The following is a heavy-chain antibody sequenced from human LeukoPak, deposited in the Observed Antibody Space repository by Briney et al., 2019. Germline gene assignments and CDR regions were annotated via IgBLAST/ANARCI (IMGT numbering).Heavy chain of an antibody. CDR2: ISATGGTT. Sequence: GGSLRLSCAASGFTFSSYGMSWVRQAPGKGLEWVSAISATGGTTYYADSVKGRFTISRDNSKNTLYLQMSSLRAEDTAVYYCATRLLVRAMAFDIWGQGTMVTVSS. V-gene: IGHV3-23*01. CDR3: ATRLLVRAMAFDI. D-gene: IGHD2-15*01. CDR1: GFTFSSYG. J-gene: IGHJ3*02.